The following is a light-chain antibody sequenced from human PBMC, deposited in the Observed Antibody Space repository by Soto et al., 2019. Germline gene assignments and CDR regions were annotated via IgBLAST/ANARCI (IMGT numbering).Light chain of an antibody. V-gene: IGKV1-5*01. J-gene: IGKJ1*01. Sequence: DIQITQSPSTLSGSVGDRVTSTCRASQTISSWLAWYQQKPGKPPKVLIYGASNLQRGVPPRFSGSGSGTDFTLAISSLQPEDSATYYCLQDINYPWTFGQGTKVDIK. CDR3: LQDINYPWT. CDR1: QTISSW. CDR2: GAS.